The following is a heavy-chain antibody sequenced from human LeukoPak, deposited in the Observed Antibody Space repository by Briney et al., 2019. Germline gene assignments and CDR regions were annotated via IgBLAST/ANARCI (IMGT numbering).Heavy chain of an antibody. D-gene: IGHD5-24*01. Sequence: SETLSLTCTVSGGSISSYYWSWIRQPPGKGLEWIGHIYYSGSTNYNPSLKSRVTISVDTSKNQFSLKLSSVTAADTAVYYCARQKSRDGYSYWNFDYRGQGTLVTVSS. J-gene: IGHJ4*02. CDR1: GGSISSYY. V-gene: IGHV4-59*08. CDR3: ARQKSRDGYSYWNFDY. CDR2: IYYSGST.